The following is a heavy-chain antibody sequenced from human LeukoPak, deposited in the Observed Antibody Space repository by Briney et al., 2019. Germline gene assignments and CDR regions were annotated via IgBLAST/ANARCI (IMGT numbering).Heavy chain of an antibody. CDR2: ISWNSGSI. D-gene: IGHD3-10*01. CDR1: GFTFDDYA. V-gene: IGHV3-9*01. CDR3: AKSLSQYYYGSGSPFDY. Sequence: GRSLRLSCAASGFTFDDYAMPWVRQAPGKGLEWVSGISWNSGSIGYADSVKGRFTISRDNAKNSLYLQMNSLRAEDTALYYCAKSLSQYYYGSGSPFDYWGQGTLVTVSS. J-gene: IGHJ4*02.